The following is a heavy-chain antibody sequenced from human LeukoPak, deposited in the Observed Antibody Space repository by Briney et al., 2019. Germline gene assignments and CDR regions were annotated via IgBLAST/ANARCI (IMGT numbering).Heavy chain of an antibody. CDR3: ARDKGNYYDSSGYYGAFDI. CDR2: IIPIFGTA. D-gene: IGHD3-22*01. J-gene: IGHJ3*02. CDR1: GCTFSSYA. V-gene: IGHV1-69*01. Sequence: ASVKVSCKASGCTFSSYAISWVRQAPGQGLEWMGGIIPIFGTANYAQKFQGRVTITADESTSTAYMELSSLRSEDTAVYYCARDKGNYYDSSGYYGAFDIWGQGTMVTVSS.